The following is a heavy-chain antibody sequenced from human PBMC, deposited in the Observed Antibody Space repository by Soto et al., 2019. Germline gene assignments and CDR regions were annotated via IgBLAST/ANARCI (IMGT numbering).Heavy chain of an antibody. D-gene: IGHD3-16*01. CDR2: IYSGGST. Sequence: SGLTFSDAWMNWVRQAPGKGLEWVSVIYSGGSTFYADSVRGRFTISRDNSKNTVNLQMNSLRAEDTAVYYCARDPWAADYWGQGTLVTVSS. CDR3: ARDPWAADY. J-gene: IGHJ4*02. CDR1: GLTFSDAW. V-gene: IGHV3-66*01.